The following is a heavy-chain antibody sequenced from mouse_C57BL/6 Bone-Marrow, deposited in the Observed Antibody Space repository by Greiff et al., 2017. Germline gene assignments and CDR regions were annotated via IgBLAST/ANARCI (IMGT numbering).Heavy chain of an antibody. CDR1: GFTFTDYY. CDR3: ASPHYYGSSFYAMDY. CDR2: IRNKANGYTT. V-gene: IGHV7-3*01. J-gene: IGHJ4*01. Sequence: EVKLEESGGGLVQPGGSLSLSCAASGFTFTDYYMSWVRQPPGKALEWLGFIRNKANGYTTEYSASVKGRFTISRDNSQSILYLQMNALRAEDSATYYCASPHYYGSSFYAMDYWGQGTSVTVSS. D-gene: IGHD1-1*01.